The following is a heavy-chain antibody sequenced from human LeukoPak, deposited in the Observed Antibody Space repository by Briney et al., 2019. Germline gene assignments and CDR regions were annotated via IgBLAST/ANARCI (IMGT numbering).Heavy chain of an antibody. D-gene: IGHD3-22*01. Sequence: GGSLRLSCAASGFIFSNYYMLWVRQAPGGGRVSVSRISSDGANTIYADSVEGRFTTSRDNAKNTLYLQMDSLRAEDTAVYYCARDDSHGIDYWGQGTPVTVSS. J-gene: IGHJ4*02. V-gene: IGHV3-74*01. CDR1: GFIFSNYY. CDR3: ARDDSHGIDY. CDR2: ISSDGANT.